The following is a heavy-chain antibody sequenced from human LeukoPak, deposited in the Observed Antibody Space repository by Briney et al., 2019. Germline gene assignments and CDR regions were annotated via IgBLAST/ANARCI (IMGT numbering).Heavy chain of an antibody. V-gene: IGHV4-59*02. D-gene: IGHD3-3*02. CDR1: GASVSAYY. Sequence: SETLSLTCTVSGASVSAYYWTWIRQPPGKRLEWLGYTHDSGSANYNPSLNSRLTMSLDASKNQFSLKLSSVSAADTAVYYCVQVRLAGLFDPWGQGTLVTVSS. CDR2: THDSGSA. CDR3: VQVRLAGLFDP. J-gene: IGHJ5*02.